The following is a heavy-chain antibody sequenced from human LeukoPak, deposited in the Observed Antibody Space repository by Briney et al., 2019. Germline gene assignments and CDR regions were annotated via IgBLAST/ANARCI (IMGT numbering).Heavy chain of an antibody. V-gene: IGHV4-59*11. Sequence: SETLSLTCTVSGGSISSHYWSWVRQAPGKGLEWIGYIFYSGSTNYSPSLKSRVTISVDTSKNQFSLRLTSVTAADTAVYFCARTGEYNRSTGGWFDPWGQGTLVTVSS. CDR1: GGSISSHY. D-gene: IGHD5/OR15-5a*01. CDR2: IFYSGST. CDR3: ARTGEYNRSTGGWFDP. J-gene: IGHJ5*02.